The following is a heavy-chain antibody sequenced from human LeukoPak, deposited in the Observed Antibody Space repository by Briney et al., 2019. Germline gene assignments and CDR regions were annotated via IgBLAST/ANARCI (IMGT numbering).Heavy chain of an antibody. D-gene: IGHD1-26*01. V-gene: IGHV3-23*01. J-gene: IGHJ4*02. CDR1: GFTFSSYS. CDR3: AKDYSGSYYYFDY. CDR2: ISGGGGST. Sequence: GGSLRLSCAASGFTFSSYSMNWVRQAPGKGLEWVSTISGGGGSTFYADSVRGRLTISRDNSKNTLYLQVNSLRAEDTAVYYCAKDYSGSYYYFDYWGQGTLVTVSS.